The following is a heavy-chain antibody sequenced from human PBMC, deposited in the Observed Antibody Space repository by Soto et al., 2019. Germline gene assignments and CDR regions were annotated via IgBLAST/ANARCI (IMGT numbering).Heavy chain of an antibody. CDR3: VGSLMSRAMESFDY. V-gene: IGHV4-59*01. J-gene: IGHJ4*02. CDR1: AGSISRYY. CDR2: ISYTVDA. Sequence: HVQLQESGPGLVKPSEPLSLTCSVSAGSISRYYWGWVRQSPGAGLELIAHISYTVDASYNPSLKSRVTISLDTSKNQIALSLMSVTAADTAVYYCVGSLMSRAMESFDYWGQGTLVTVTS. D-gene: IGHD5-18*01.